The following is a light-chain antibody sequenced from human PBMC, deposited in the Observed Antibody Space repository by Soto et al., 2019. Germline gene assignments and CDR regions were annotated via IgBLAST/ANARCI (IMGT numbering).Light chain of an antibody. Sequence: EIVLTQSPATLSLSPGERATLSCRASQSVSSYLAWYQQKPGQAPRLLIYDASNRATGIPARFSGSGSGTDFTLTISSLEPEDFAVYYCQQCSYWWTFGQGTKVEIK. CDR2: DAS. J-gene: IGKJ1*01. V-gene: IGKV3-11*01. CDR3: QQCSYWWT. CDR1: QSVSSY.